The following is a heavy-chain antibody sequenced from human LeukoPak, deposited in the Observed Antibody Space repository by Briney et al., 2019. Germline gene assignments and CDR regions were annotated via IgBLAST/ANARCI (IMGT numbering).Heavy chain of an antibody. Sequence: GGSLRLSCAASGVIFGEYAVSWVRQTPEKRLEWVSGIGAADLGTYYADSVKGRFTMSRDISKSTLYLQMNSLRAEDTAVKEAHRVGRPLFDFWGRGTLVIVSS. CDR1: GVIFGEYA. CDR2: IGAADLGT. V-gene: IGHV3-23*01. J-gene: IGHJ4*02. CDR3: HRVGRPLFDF.